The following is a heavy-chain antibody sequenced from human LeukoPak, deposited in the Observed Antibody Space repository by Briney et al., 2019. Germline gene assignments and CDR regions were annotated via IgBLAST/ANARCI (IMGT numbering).Heavy chain of an antibody. CDR3: ARGALLWFGELGSFDY. V-gene: IGHV3-48*03. J-gene: IGHJ4*02. CDR1: GFTFSSYE. CDR2: ISSSGSTI. Sequence: GGSLRLSCAASGFTFSSYEMNWVRQAPGKGLEWVSYISSSGSTIYYADSVKGRFTISRDNAKNSLYLQMNSLRAEDTAVYYCARGALLWFGELGSFDYWGQGTLVTVSS. D-gene: IGHD3-10*01.